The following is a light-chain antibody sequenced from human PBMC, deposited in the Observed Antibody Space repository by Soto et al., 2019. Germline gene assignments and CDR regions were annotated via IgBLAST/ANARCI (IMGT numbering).Light chain of an antibody. CDR1: RSDVGGYNF. CDR2: EVR. J-gene: IGLJ1*01. V-gene: IGLV2-14*01. Sequence: QSVLTQPASVSGSPGQSITISCTGTRSDVGGYNFVSWYQQFPGKAPKLMIYEVRNRPSGISNRFSGSKSGNTASLTISGLQAEDEADYYCSSYTSGGTLEVFGTGTKVTVL. CDR3: SSYTSGGTLEV.